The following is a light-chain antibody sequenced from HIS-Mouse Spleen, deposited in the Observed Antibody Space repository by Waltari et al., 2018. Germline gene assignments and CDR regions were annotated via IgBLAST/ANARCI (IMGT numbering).Light chain of an antibody. J-gene: IGLJ1*01. V-gene: IGLV2-11*01. CDR2: DLS. CDR1: SSDVGGYNY. CDR3: CSYAGSYTGV. Sequence: QSALTQPRSVSGSPGQSVTISCTGTSSDVGGYNYVSWYQQHPGKAPKLMIYDLSKRPSGVPDRFSGSKSGNTASLTISGLQAEDEADYYCCSYAGSYTGVFGTGTKVTVL.